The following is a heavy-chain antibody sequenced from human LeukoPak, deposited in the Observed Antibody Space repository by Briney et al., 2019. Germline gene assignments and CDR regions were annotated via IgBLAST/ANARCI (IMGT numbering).Heavy chain of an antibody. D-gene: IGHD3-10*01. CDR3: ARDKVPYHYGSGSYQTDAFDI. CDR1: GYTFTGYY. J-gene: IGHJ3*02. CDR2: INPNSGGT. Sequence: ASVKVSCKASGYTFTGYYMHWVRQAPGQGLEWMGWINPNSGGTNYAQKFQGRVTMTRDTSISTAYMELSRLRSDDTAVYYCARDKVPYHYGSGSYQTDAFDIWGQGTMVTVSS. V-gene: IGHV1-2*02.